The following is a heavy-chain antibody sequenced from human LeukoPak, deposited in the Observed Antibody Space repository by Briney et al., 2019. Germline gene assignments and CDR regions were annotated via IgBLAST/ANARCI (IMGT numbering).Heavy chain of an antibody. CDR2: IYYSGIT. J-gene: IGHJ5*02. D-gene: IGHD2-21*01. CDR3: SKHIGEDNFLPGPYPRPYNCSDP. CDR1: GGSFSGYY. Sequence: SETLSLTCAVYGGSFSGYYWSWIRQPPGKGLEWIGSIYYSGITYYNPSLKSRVTISVDTSKNQFSLNLSSVTAADTAVYYCSKHIGEDNFLPGPYPRPYNCSDPWGKETLVTVSS. V-gene: IGHV4-34*01.